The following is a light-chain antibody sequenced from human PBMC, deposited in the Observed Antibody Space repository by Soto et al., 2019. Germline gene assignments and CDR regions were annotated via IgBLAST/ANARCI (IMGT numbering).Light chain of an antibody. CDR3: SSYTSSSTPLCV. CDR2: DVS. CDR1: SSDVGGYNY. Sequence: QSALTQPASVSGSPGQSITISCTGTSSDVGGYNYVSWYQQHPGKAPKLMIYDVSNRPSGVSNRFSGSKSGNTASLTISGLPAEDEAVYYCSSYTSSSTPLCVFGTGTKLTVL. V-gene: IGLV2-14*01. J-gene: IGLJ1*01.